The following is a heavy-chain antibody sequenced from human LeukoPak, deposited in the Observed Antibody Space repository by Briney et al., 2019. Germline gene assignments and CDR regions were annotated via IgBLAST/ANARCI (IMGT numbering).Heavy chain of an antibody. CDR1: GGSNSSYY. D-gene: IGHD6-13*01. CDR3: ARVSPYSSSWYYFDY. J-gene: IGHJ4*02. Sequence: SETLSLTCTVSGGSNSSYYWSWIRQPPGKGLEWIGYIYYSGSTNYNPSLTSRVAISVDTSKNQFSLTLSSVTAADTAVYYCARVSPYSSSWYYFDYWGQGTLVTVSS. CDR2: IYYSGST. V-gene: IGHV4-59*01.